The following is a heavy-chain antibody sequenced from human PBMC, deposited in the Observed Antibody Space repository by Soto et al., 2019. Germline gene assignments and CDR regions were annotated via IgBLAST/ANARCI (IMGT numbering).Heavy chain of an antibody. V-gene: IGHV4-59*08. Sequence: PSETHSLTCTVSGGYISSYYWSWIRQPPGKGLEWIGYIYYSGSTNYNPSLKSRVTISVDTSKNQFSLKLSSVTAADTAVYYCARHGVSLRNWNFNLDYYYMDVWGKGTTVTVSS. CDR3: ARHGVSLRNWNFNLDYYYMDV. D-gene: IGHD1-7*01. CDR1: GGYISSYY. CDR2: IYYSGST. J-gene: IGHJ6*03.